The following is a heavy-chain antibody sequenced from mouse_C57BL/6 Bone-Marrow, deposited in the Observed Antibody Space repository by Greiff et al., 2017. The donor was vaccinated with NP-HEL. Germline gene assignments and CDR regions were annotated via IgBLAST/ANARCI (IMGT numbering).Heavy chain of an antibody. D-gene: IGHD2-1*01. Sequence: EVKVEESGGGLVKPGGSLKLSCAASGFTFSDYGMHWVRQAPEKGLEWVAYISSGSSTIYYADTVKGRFTISRDNAKNTLFLQMTSLRSEDTAMYYCARSGNADYWGQGTTLTVSS. V-gene: IGHV5-17*01. CDR1: GFTFSDYG. CDR2: ISSGSSTI. J-gene: IGHJ2*01. CDR3: ARSGNADY.